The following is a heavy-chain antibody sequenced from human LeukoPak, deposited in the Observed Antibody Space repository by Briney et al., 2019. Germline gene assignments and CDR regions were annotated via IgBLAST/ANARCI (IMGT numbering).Heavy chain of an antibody. Sequence: GGSLRLSCATSGFSFSSYAMSWVRQAPGKGLEWVSAMSSSDDGRYYAASVRGRFTISRDTSRSTLYLQMNSLRAEDAAVYYCARADSNYGGGLDFWGQGTLVTVSS. CDR1: GFSFSSYA. CDR3: ARADSNYGGGLDF. V-gene: IGHV3-23*01. J-gene: IGHJ4*02. CDR2: MSSSDDGR. D-gene: IGHD4-11*01.